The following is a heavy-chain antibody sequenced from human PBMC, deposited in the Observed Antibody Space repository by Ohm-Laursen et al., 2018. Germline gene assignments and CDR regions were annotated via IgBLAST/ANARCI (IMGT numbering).Heavy chain of an antibody. D-gene: IGHD4-17*01. J-gene: IGHJ4*02. CDR1: GFTFSSYE. CDR2: ISSSGSTI. CDR3: ARKANFRDDYEDY. Sequence: SLRLSCTASGFTFSSYEMNWVRQAPGKGLEWVSYISSSGSTIYYADSVKGRFAISRDNAKNSLYLQMTSLRAEDTAVYYCARKANFRDDYEDYWGQGTLVTVSS. V-gene: IGHV3-48*03.